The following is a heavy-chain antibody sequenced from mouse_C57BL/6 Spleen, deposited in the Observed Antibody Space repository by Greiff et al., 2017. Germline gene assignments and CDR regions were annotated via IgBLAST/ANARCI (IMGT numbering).Heavy chain of an antibody. D-gene: IGHD2-4*01. V-gene: IGHV1-15*01. J-gene: IGHJ4*01. CDR3: TRRDDYDGGYYYAMDD. CDR1: GYTFTDYE. CDR2: IDPDTGGT. Sequence: VQLQQSGAELVRPGASVTLSCKASGYTFTDYEMHWVKQTPVHGLEWIGAIDPDTGGTAYNQQFKGKAILTADNSSSTAYMELRSLTSEGSPVYYCTRRDDYDGGYYYAMDDWGQGTSVTVSS.